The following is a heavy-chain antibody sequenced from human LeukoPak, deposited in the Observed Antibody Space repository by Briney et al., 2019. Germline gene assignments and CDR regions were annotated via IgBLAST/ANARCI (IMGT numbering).Heavy chain of an antibody. Sequence: GGSQRLSCAASGFTFSSCAMHWVRQAPGKGLEWVAVISYDGSNEYYTDSVKGRFTISRDNSKNTLYLQMNSLRAEDTAMYCCARAYDSSAYRTNWFDPWGQGTLVTVSS. V-gene: IGHV3-30-3*01. CDR3: ARAYDSSAYRTNWFDP. J-gene: IGHJ5*02. D-gene: IGHD3-22*01. CDR2: ISYDGSNE. CDR1: GFTFSSCA.